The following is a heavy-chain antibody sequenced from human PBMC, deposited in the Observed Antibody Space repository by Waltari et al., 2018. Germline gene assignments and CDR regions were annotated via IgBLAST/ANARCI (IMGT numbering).Heavy chain of an antibody. Sequence: EEQLLESGGGLVHTGGSLRLSCAASGLAFSSCAMSWVSQAQGKGLGWGLVITGGGGGTYHSESVNSRFTISRDNSKPRLYLQHNSLGADDTAVYYCSKQYCSSTSCAIVGWGQGPLVTVSS. V-gene: IGHV3-23*01. D-gene: IGHD2-2*01. CDR1: GLAFSSCA. J-gene: IGHJ4*02. CDR2: ITGGGGGT. CDR3: SKQYCSSTSCAIVG.